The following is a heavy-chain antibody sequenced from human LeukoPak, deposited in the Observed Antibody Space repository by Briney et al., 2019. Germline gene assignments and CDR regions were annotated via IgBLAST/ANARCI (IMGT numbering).Heavy chain of an antibody. D-gene: IGHD3-22*01. CDR3: ATHYYDSSGYYDSDY. V-gene: IGHV5-51*01. Sequence: PGESLKIFCKGSGYSFTSYWIGWVRQMPGKGLEWMGIIYPGDSDTRYSPSFQGQVTISADKSISTAYLQWSSLKASDTAMYYCATHYYDSSGYYDSDYWGQGTLVTVSS. CDR2: IYPGDSDT. CDR1: GYSFTSYW. J-gene: IGHJ4*02.